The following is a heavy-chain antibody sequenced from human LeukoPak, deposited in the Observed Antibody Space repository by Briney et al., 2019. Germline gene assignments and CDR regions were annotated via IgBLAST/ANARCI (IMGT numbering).Heavy chain of an antibody. J-gene: IGHJ4*02. CDR2: IYYSGCT. CDR3: ARRLAGTEDY. V-gene: IGHV4-39*01. D-gene: IGHD6-13*01. Sequence: SETLSLTCAVSGGSISSSSYYWGWIRQPPGKGLEWIGSIYYSGCTYYSPSRKSRVTISVDTSKNQFSLTLTSVTAADTAVYYCARRLAGTEDYWGQGTLVTVSS. CDR1: GGSISSSSYY.